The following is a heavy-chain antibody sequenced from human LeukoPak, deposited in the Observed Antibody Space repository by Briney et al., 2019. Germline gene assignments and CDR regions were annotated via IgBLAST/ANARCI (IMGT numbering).Heavy chain of an antibody. CDR1: GFSFSNYF. CDR2: ISGDGTTT. J-gene: IGHJ5*02. D-gene: IGHD2-15*01. Sequence: GGSLRLSCSASGFSFSNYFMHWVRQAPGEGLVWVSRISGDGTTTIYADSVKGRFTISRDNAKNTLYLQMNSLRAEDTAVYYCARRVYATRWFDPWGQGALVTVSS. V-gene: IGHV3-74*01. CDR3: ARRVYATRWFDP.